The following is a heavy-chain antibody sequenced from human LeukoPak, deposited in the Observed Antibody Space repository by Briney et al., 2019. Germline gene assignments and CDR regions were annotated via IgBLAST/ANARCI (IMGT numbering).Heavy chain of an antibody. CDR2: INTGNDNT. D-gene: IGHD3-22*01. J-gene: IGHJ4*02. CDR3: ARGENAYYYDSSGYYY. Sequence: EASVKVSCKASGYIFTSYAMHWVRQAPGQRLEWMGWINTGNDNTKYSQKFQGRVTITRDTSASTAYMELSSLRSEDTAVYYCARGENAYYYDSSGYYYWGQGTLVTVSS. CDR1: GYIFTSYA. V-gene: IGHV1-3*04.